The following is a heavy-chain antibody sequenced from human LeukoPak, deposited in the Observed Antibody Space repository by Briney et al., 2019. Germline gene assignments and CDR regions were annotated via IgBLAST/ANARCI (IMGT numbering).Heavy chain of an antibody. CDR2: ISSSSSYI. CDR1: GFTFSNYS. V-gene: IGHV3-21*01. J-gene: IGHJ3*02. D-gene: IGHD1-26*01. CDR3: ARGGSYLSAFDI. Sequence: GGSLRLSCAASGFTFSNYSMNWVRQAPGKGLEWVSSISSSSSYIYYADSVKGRFTISRDNAKNSLYLQMNSLRAEDTAVYYCARGGSYLSAFDIWGQGTMVTVSS.